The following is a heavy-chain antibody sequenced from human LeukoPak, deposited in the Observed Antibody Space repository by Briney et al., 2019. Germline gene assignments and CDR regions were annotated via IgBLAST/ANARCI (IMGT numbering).Heavy chain of an antibody. J-gene: IGHJ4*02. V-gene: IGHV4-38-2*02. CDR2: IYHSGST. CDR1: GYSISSGYY. D-gene: IGHD1-26*01. Sequence: SETLSLTCTVSGYSISSGYYWGWIRQPPGKGLEWIGSIYHSGSTYYNPSLKSRVTISVDTSKNQFSLKLSSVTAADTAVYYCARSSEGLSGSYYNWGQGTLVTVSS. CDR3: ARSSEGLSGSYYN.